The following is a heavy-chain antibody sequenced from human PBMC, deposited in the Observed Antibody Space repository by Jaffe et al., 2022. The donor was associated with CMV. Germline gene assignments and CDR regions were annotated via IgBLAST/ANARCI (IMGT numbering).Heavy chain of an antibody. J-gene: IGHJ4*02. Sequence: QVQLVQSGAEVKKPGSSVKVSCKASGGTFSSYAISWVRQAPGQGLEWMGRIIPILGIANYAQKFQGRVTITADKSTSTAYMELSSLRSEDTAVYYCARDYYDSSAGLLTVPPFDYWGQGTLVTVSS. CDR2: IIPILGIA. V-gene: IGHV1-69*09. CDR1: GGTFSSYA. D-gene: IGHD3-22*01. CDR3: ARDYYDSSAGLLTVPPFDY.